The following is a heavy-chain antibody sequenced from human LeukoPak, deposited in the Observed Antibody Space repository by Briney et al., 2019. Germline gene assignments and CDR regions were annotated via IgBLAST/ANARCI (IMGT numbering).Heavy chain of an antibody. Sequence: PGGSLRLSCAASGFTFSSAPMSWVRQAPGKGLEGVSVIGGSGGNTNYADSVRGRFTISRDTSKNTLYLQMNSLRAEDTAVYYCAQWHTVDYWGQGTLSPSPQ. V-gene: IGHV3-23*01. CDR3: AQWHTVDY. CDR2: IGGSGGNT. CDR1: GFTFSSAP. J-gene: IGHJ4*02. D-gene: IGHD2-8*01.